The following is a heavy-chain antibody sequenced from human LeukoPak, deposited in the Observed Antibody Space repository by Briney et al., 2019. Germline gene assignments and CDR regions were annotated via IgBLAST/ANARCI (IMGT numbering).Heavy chain of an antibody. CDR1: GGSISSGDYC. CDR2: IYYSGST. J-gene: IGHJ5*02. D-gene: IGHD2-2*01. Sequence: SETLSLTCTVSGGSISSGDYCWSWIRQPPGKGLEWIGYIYYSGSTYYNPSLKSRVTISVDTSKNQFSLKLSSVTAADTAVYYCAGNIVVEPAAMGIWFDPWGQGTLVTVSS. V-gene: IGHV4-30-4*08. CDR3: AGNIVVEPAAMGIWFDP.